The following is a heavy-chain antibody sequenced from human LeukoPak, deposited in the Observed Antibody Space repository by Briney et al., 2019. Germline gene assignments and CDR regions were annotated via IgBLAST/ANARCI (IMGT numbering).Heavy chain of an antibody. CDR3: AKDAAGPEY. D-gene: IGHD6-13*01. J-gene: IGHJ4*02. CDR2: ISAGGGST. V-gene: IGHV3-23*01. CDR1: GLTFSDCS. Sequence: GGSLRLSCAASGLTFSDCSMTWVRQAPGKGLFWVSGISAGGGSTYYADSVKGRFTISRDNSRNTLYLQMNSLRAEDTAVCYCAKDAAGPEYWGQGTLVTVSS.